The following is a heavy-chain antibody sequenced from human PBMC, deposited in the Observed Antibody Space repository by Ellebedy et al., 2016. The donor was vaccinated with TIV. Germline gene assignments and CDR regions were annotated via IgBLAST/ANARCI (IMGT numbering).Heavy chain of an antibody. CDR3: AKGRGGGSDSSAPRYYFDY. J-gene: IGHJ4*02. Sequence: GESLKISCAVSGFTFSSFAMTWVRQAPGKGLEWVSTISHTGSRTYYADSVEGRFIISRDNSKRTLFLQMNSLRAEDTALYYCAKGRGGGSDSSAPRYYFDYWGLGTLVTVSS. CDR2: ISHTGSRT. D-gene: IGHD3-22*01. V-gene: IGHV3-23*01. CDR1: GFTFSSFA.